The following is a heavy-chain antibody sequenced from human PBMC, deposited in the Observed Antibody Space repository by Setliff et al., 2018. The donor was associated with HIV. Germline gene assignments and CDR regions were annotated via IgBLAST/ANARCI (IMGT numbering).Heavy chain of an antibody. CDR1: GFTLSSYN. V-gene: IGHV3-21*04. J-gene: IGHJ4*02. CDR2: ISSRSTYI. CDR3: AKAIRPAAAGTWLGPFDY. D-gene: IGHD6-13*01. Sequence: PGGFLRLSCAASGFTLSSYNMNWVRQAPGKGLEWVSSISSRSTYIYYADSVKGRFTIARDSSKNTLYLQMNSLRAEDTAIYYCAKAIRPAAAGTWLGPFDYWGQGTLVTVSS.